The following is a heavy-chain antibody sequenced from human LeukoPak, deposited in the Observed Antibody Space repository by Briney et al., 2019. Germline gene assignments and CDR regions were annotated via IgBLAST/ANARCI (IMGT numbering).Heavy chain of an antibody. D-gene: IGHD6-19*01. CDR2: ISAYNGNT. CDR1: GYTFTNYG. Sequence: ASVKVSCKASGYTFTNYGISWVRQAPGQGLEWMGWISAYNGNTNYAQKFQARVTITADKPPSTAYMELSSLRSEDTAVYYCARHLRSVVGTSDYSFDMDVWGQGTTVTVSS. V-gene: IGHV1-18*01. CDR3: ARHLRSVVGTSDYSFDMDV. J-gene: IGHJ6*02.